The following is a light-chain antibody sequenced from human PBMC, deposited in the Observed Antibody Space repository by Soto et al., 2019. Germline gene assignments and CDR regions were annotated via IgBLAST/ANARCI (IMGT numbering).Light chain of an antibody. CDR3: AAWYDSLNGVV. J-gene: IGLJ2*01. V-gene: IGLV1-36*01. CDR1: SSHIGNHA. CDR2: YDD. Sequence: QSVLTQPPSVSDAPRQRVTISCSGSSSHIGNHAVNWYQQLPGKAPKLLIYYDDLLPSGVSDRFSGSKSGASASLAISGLQSEYEAYYYCAAWYDSLNGVVFGGWTKLTVL.